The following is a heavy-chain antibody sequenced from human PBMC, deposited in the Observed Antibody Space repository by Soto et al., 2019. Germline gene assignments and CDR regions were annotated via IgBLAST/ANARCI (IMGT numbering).Heavy chain of an antibody. J-gene: IGHJ4*02. Sequence: ASVKVSCKASGYTFTSYGISWVRQAPGQGLERMGWISSYNGNTKXAQKLRGRVXMTTDASTSTAXMELRXLRSDDTAVYYCARWAPPNDYWGQGTLVTVSS. CDR2: ISSYNGNT. V-gene: IGHV1-18*01. CDR3: ARWAPPNDY. CDR1: GYTFTSYG.